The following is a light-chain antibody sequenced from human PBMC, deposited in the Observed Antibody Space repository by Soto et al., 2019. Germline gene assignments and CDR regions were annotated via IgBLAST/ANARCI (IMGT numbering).Light chain of an antibody. CDR3: VAWDDSLNGYVV. Sequence: VLTQPPSASGTPGQRVTISCSGSSFNIGSNTVNWYQQLPGTAPKLVIYSNNQRPSGVPDRFSGSKSGTSASLAISGLQSEDEADYYCVAWDDSLNGYVVFGGGTKVTVL. V-gene: IGLV1-44*01. J-gene: IGLJ2*01. CDR1: SFNIGSNT. CDR2: SNN.